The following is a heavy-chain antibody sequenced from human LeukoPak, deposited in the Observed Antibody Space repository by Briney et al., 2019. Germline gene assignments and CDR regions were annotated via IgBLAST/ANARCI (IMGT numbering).Heavy chain of an antibody. CDR3: ARETRDLTDRIAAAGTIGFEY. D-gene: IGHD6-13*01. CDR1: GGSISSYY. CDR2: IYTSGST. Sequence: TSETLSLTCTVSGGSISSYYWSWIRQPAGKGLEWIGRIYTSGSTNYNPSLKSRVAMSVDTSKNQFSLKLSSVTAADTAVDYCARETRDLTDRIAAAGTIGFEYWGQGTLVTVSS. J-gene: IGHJ4*02. V-gene: IGHV4-4*07.